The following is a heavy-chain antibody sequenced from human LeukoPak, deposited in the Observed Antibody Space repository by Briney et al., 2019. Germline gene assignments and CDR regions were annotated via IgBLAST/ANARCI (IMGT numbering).Heavy chain of an antibody. CDR3: ARDRGGGSYLGAFDI. Sequence: ASVKVSCKASGYTFTGYYMHWVRHAPVQGLEWMGWINPNSGGTNYAQKFQGRVTMTRDTSISTAYMELSRLRSDDTAVYYCARDRGGGSYLGAFDIWGQGTMVTVSA. V-gene: IGHV1-2*02. CDR2: INPNSGGT. D-gene: IGHD1-26*01. CDR1: GYTFTGYY. J-gene: IGHJ3*02.